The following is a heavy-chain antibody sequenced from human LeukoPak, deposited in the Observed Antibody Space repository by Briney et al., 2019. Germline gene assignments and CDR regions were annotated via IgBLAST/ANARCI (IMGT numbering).Heavy chain of an antibody. D-gene: IGHD1-1*01. Sequence: GESLKISCKGSGYSFTSYWISWVRQMPGKGLEWMGRIDPSDSYFNYNPSFQGHVTLSADKSINTAYLQWSSLKASDSAMYFCARGRTITTLIPIDYWGQGTLVTVSS. V-gene: IGHV5-10-1*01. CDR1: GYSFTSYW. CDR3: ARGRTITTLIPIDY. CDR2: IDPSDSYF. J-gene: IGHJ4*02.